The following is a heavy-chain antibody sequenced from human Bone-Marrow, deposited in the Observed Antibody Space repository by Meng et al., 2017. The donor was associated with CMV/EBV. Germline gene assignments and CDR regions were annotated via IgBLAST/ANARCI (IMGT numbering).Heavy chain of an antibody. V-gene: IGHV5-51*01. CDR2: IYPPDSKT. D-gene: IGHD6-19*01. Sequence: GESLKISCTASGYDFSTYWIGWVRQTPDKGLEWMGIIYPPDSKTKYSPSFQGHVTISVDKSISTAYLQWSSLKAPDTAMYYCARQTSGWPNWFDPWGQGTVVTVSS. J-gene: IGHJ5*02. CDR1: GYDFSTYW. CDR3: ARQTSGWPNWFDP.